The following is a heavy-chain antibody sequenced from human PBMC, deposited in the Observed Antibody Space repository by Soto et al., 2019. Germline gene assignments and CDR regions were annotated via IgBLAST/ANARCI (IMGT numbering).Heavy chain of an antibody. V-gene: IGHV3-30*18. J-gene: IGHJ6*01. CDR1: GFTFSSYG. CDR3: AKDYLSSSGYHYDCYYYYGMNV. CDR2: ISYDGSNK. Sequence: VQLVESGGGVVQPGRSLRLSCAASGFTFSSYGMHWVRQAPGKGLEWVAVISYDGSNKYYADSVKGRFTISRDNSKNTLYLQMKSLRDQDTAVNYCAKDYLSSSGYHYDCYYYYGMNVWGHGTTVTVSS. D-gene: IGHD3-22*01.